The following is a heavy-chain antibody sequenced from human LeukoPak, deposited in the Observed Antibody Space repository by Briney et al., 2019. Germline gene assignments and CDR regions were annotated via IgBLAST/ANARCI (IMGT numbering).Heavy chain of an antibody. CDR1: GYSFTNYW. CDR2: IYPGDFDP. V-gene: IGHV5-51*01. CDR3: ARLSTRRLQNPQYYGMDV. Sequence: GESLKISCQGSGYSFTNYWIGWVRQIPGKGLESMGIIYPGDFDPRYNPSLQAHVPISVDKSISTASLQWGSLKASDTAIYYCARLSTRRLQNPQYYGMDVWGQGTTVTVSS. D-gene: IGHD6-25*01. J-gene: IGHJ6*02.